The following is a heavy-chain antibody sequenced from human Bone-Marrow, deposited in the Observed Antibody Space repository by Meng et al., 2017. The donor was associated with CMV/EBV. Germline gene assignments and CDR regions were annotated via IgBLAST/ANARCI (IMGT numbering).Heavy chain of an antibody. CDR2: IYYSGST. Sequence: SETLSLTCTVSGGSISSYYWSWIRQPPGKGLEWIGYIYYSGSTNYNPSLKSRVTISVDKSKNQFSLKLSSVTAADTAVYYCARSYCSSTSCYPDYWGQGTLVTVSS. J-gene: IGHJ4*02. D-gene: IGHD2-2*01. CDR3: ARSYCSSTSCYPDY. CDR1: GGSISSYY. V-gene: IGHV4-59*12.